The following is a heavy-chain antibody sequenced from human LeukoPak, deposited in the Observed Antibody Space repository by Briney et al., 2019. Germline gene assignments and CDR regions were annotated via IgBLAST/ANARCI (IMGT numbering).Heavy chain of an antibody. V-gene: IGHV1-69*01. J-gene: IGHJ4*02. CDR3: ARDAPGSAAAAGL. Sequence: GWIIPIFGTANYAQKFQGRVTITPAESTSTAYMELSSLRSEDTAVYYCARDAPGSAAAAGLWGQGTLVTVSS. CDR2: IIPIFGTA. D-gene: IGHD6-13*01.